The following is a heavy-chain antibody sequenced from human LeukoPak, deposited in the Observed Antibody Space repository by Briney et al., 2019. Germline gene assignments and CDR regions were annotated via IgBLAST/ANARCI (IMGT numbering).Heavy chain of an antibody. CDR2: IIPIFGTA. J-gene: IGHJ4*02. Sequence: GASVKVSCKASGGTFSSYAISWVRQAPGQGLEWMGGIIPIFGTANYAQKFQGRVTITADESTSTAHMELSSLRSEDTAVYYCAALGGTAMVDFDYWGQGTLVTVSS. CDR3: AALGGTAMVDFDY. V-gene: IGHV1-69*13. D-gene: IGHD5-18*01. CDR1: GGTFSSYA.